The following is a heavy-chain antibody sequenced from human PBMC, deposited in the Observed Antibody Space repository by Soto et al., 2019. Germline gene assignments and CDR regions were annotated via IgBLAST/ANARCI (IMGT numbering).Heavy chain of an antibody. CDR3: ARGGGFGDYAPYYFDS. J-gene: IGHJ4*02. Sequence: SVRVSDRASGGTCSSYAISWERQAPGQGLEWMGGIIPIFGTANYAQKFQGRVTITADESTSTAYMELSSLRSEDTAVYYCARGGGFGDYAPYYFDSGGQGTRVTVSA. V-gene: IGHV1-69*13. D-gene: IGHD3-10*01. CDR2: IIPIFGTA. CDR1: GGTCSSYA.